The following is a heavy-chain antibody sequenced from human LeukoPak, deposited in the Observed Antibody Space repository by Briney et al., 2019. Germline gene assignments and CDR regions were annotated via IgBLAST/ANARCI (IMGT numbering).Heavy chain of an antibody. D-gene: IGHD5-12*01. V-gene: IGHV4-59*01. CDR1: GGSISSYY. J-gene: IGHJ6*03. Sequence: SETLSLTCTVSGGSISSYYWSWIRQPPGKGLEWIGYIYYSGSTNYNPSLKSRVTISVDTSKNQFSLKLSSATAADTAVYYCARDRAIVATIIYYYYYYMDVWGKGTTVTVSS. CDR2: IYYSGST. CDR3: ARDRAIVATIIYYYYYYMDV.